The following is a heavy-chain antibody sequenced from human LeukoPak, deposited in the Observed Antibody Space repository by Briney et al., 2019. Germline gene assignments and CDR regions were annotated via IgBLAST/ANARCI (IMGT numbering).Heavy chain of an antibody. CDR2: IYYSGST. CDR3: ARQGRGQSGSYDY. D-gene: IGHD1-26*01. CDR1: GGSISSYY. V-gene: IGHV4-59*08. J-gene: IGHJ4*02. Sequence: PSETLSLTCTVSGGSISSYYWSWIRQPPGEGLEWIGYIYYSGSTNYNPSLKSRVTISVDTSKNQFSLKLSSVTAADTAVYYCARQGRGQSGSYDYSGQGTLVTVSS.